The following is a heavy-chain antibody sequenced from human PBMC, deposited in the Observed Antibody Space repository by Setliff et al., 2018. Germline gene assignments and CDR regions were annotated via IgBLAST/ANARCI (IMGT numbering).Heavy chain of an antibody. CDR1: GGTFRTDG. Sequence: GASVKVSCKASGGTFRTDGFSWVRQAPGQGLEWMGRIIPVFRTANYAQKFRGRVTITADESTSAAYMELRSLRSDDTAVYYCAISSLSICSGGTCPNAFDIWGQGTMVTVSS. V-gene: IGHV1-69*13. CDR3: AISSLSICSGGTCPNAFDI. D-gene: IGHD2-15*01. J-gene: IGHJ3*02. CDR2: IIPVFRTA.